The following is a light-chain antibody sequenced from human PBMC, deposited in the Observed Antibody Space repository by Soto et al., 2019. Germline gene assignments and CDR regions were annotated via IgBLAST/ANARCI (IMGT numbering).Light chain of an antibody. V-gene: IGLV2-11*01. CDR2: DVS. CDR1: SSDVGGYKY. CDR3: YSYAGSYTNV. Sequence: QSALTQPRSVSGSPGQSVTISCTGTSSDVGGYKYVSWYQQHPGKAPKLIIYDVSKRPSGVPDRFSGSKSGNTASLTISGLQAEDEADYYCYSYAGSYTNVFGTGTKVTVL. J-gene: IGLJ1*01.